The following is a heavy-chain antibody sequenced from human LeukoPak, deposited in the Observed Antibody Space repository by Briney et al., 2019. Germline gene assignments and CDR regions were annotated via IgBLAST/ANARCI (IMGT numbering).Heavy chain of an antibody. Sequence: SETLSLTCTVSGGSISSSSYYWGWIRQPPGKGLEWIGSIYYSGSTYYNPSLKSRVTISVDTSKNQFSLKLSSVTAADTAVYYYASRVAASGRRDYWGQGTLVTVSS. J-gene: IGHJ4*02. CDR2: IYYSGST. CDR3: ASRVAASGRRDY. D-gene: IGHD6-13*01. CDR1: GGSISSSSYY. V-gene: IGHV4-39*01.